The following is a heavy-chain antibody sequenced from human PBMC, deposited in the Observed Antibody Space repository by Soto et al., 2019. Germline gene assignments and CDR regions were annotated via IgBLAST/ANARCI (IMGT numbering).Heavy chain of an antibody. Sequence: TGGSLRLSCVASGFILSGYDMHWVRQATGEGLEWVSAIGTAGDPYYSGSVKGRFTIPRGNAENSVYLQMNSLRAGDTAVYYCAGAGYDSSGYYFYAMDVWGPGTTVTVSS. CDR2: IGTAGDP. V-gene: IGHV3-13*05. CDR3: AGAGYDSSGYYFYAMDV. CDR1: GFILSGYD. D-gene: IGHD3-22*01. J-gene: IGHJ6*02.